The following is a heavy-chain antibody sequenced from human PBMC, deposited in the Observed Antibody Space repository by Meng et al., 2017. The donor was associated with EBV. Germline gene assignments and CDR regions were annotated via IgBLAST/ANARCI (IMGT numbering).Heavy chain of an antibody. J-gene: IGHJ4*02. Sequence: QVQLGQPGAVVKKPGASVKVSCKASGYTFTGYYMHWVRQAPGQGLEWMGRINPNSGGTNYAQKFQGRVTMTRDTSISTAYMELSRLRSDDTAVYYCARVGIAVAGTGDYWGQGTLVTVSS. CDR3: ARVGIAVAGTGDY. CDR1: GYTFTGYY. D-gene: IGHD6-19*01. V-gene: IGHV1-2*06. CDR2: INPNSGGT.